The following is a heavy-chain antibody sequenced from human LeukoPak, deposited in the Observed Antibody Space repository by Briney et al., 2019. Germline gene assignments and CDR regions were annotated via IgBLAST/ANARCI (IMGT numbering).Heavy chain of an antibody. J-gene: IGHJ6*02. V-gene: IGHV1-24*01. CDR2: FDPEDGET. Sequence: ASVEVSCKVSGYTLTELSMHWVRQAPGKGLEWMGGFDPEDGETIYAQKFQGRVTMTEDTSTDTAYMELSSLRSEDTAVYYCAIRDNRHYYYYYGMDVWGQGTTVTVSS. CDR1: GYTLTELS. CDR3: AIRDNRHYYYYYGMDV. D-gene: IGHD2/OR15-2a*01.